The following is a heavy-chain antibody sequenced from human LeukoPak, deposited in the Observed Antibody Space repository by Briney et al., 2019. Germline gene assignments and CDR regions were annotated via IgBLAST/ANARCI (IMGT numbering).Heavy chain of an antibody. CDR2: ISGSGGST. J-gene: IGHJ3*02. Sequence: PGGSLRLSCAASGFTFSSYAMSWVRQAPGKGLEWVSVISGSGGSTYYADSVRGRFIIARDNSKNTLYLQMNSLRAEDTAVYYCARSRGYGDSFIFYNFQDVAFDIWGKGTMVSV. CDR1: GFTFSSYA. D-gene: IGHD4-17*01. CDR3: ARSRGYGDSFIFYNFQDVAFDI. V-gene: IGHV3-23*01.